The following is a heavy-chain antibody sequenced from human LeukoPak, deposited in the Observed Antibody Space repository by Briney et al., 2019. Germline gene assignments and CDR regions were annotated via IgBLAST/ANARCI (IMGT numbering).Heavy chain of an antibody. J-gene: IGHJ4*02. CDR2: INPNSGGT. CDR1: GYTFTGYY. V-gene: IGHV1-2*06. Sequence: ASVKVSCKASGYTFTGYYMHWVLQAPGQGLEWMGRINPNSGGTNYAQKFQGRVTMTRDTSISTAYMELSRLRSDDTAVYYCARGEYYYDSRFDYWGQGTLVTVSS. CDR3: ARGEYYYDSRFDY. D-gene: IGHD3-22*01.